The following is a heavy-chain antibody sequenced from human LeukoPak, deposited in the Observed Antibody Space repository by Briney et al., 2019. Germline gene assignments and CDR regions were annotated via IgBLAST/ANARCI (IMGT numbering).Heavy chain of an antibody. CDR3: ARKSSGHYPFDH. CDR2: ISPSGDIT. D-gene: IGHD3-22*01. Sequence: GGSLRLSCAASGFTFSTYTMSWVRQRPGKGLEWVSTISPSGDITQYADSVKGHFTISRDNSETTLFLQMTSLRVEDAAVYYCARKSSGHYPFDHWGQGTLVIVSS. J-gene: IGHJ4*02. CDR1: GFTFSTYT. V-gene: IGHV3-23*01.